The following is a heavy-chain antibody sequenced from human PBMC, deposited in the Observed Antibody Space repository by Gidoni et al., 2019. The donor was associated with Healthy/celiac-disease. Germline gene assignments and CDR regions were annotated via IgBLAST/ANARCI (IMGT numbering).Heavy chain of an antibody. V-gene: IGHV3-30*03. CDR2: ISYDGSNK. J-gene: IGHJ6*02. CDR1: GFPFSSYG. Sequence: QVQLVESGGGVVQPGRSLRLSCAASGFPFSSYGMHWVRQAPGTGLEWVAVISYDGSNKYYADSVKGRFTISRDKSKNTLYLQMNSLRAEDTAVYYCAIGYGMDVWGQGTTVTVSS. CDR3: AIGYGMDV.